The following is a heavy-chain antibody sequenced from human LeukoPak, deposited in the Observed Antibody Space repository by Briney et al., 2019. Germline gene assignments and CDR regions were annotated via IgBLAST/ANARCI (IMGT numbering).Heavy chain of an antibody. V-gene: IGHV3-48*03. D-gene: IGHD3-3*01. CDR3: ARDGALTIFGVVMDV. J-gene: IGHJ6*02. CDR2: ISSSGSTI. CDR1: GFTFSSYE. Sequence: GGSLRLSCAASGFTFSSYEMNWVRQAPGKGLEWVSYISSSGSTIYYADSVKGRFTISRDNAKNSLYLQMNSLRAEDTAVYYCARDGALTIFGVVMDVWGQGTTVTVSS.